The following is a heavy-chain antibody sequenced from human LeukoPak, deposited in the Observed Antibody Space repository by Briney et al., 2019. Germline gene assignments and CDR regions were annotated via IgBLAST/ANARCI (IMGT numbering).Heavy chain of an antibody. D-gene: IGHD5-18*01. CDR3: ARRDADMAGSGFDI. J-gene: IGHJ3*02. V-gene: IGHV3-23*01. CDR1: GFTFSSYA. CDR2: TSGSGGST. Sequence: GGSLRLSCAASGFTFSSYAMNWVRQAPGKGLEWVSTTSGSGGSTHYADSVKGRFTISRDNSKNTLYLQMSSLRAEDMAVYYCARRDADMAGSGFDIWGQGTMVTVSS.